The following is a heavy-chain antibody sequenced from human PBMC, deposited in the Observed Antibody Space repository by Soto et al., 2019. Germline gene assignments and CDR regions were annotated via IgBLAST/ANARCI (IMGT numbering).Heavy chain of an antibody. CDR3: AKNQWGNVFDI. D-gene: IGHD3-16*01. Sequence: EVPLLESGGGLVQPGVSLRLSCAASGFAFSSYDMTWVRQAPGKGLEWVSTISKSGATPYYADSVRGRFTISRDNSKSTLHLQMNSLRAEDTALYYCAKNQWGNVFDIWGQGTMLTVSS. CDR2: ISKSGATP. V-gene: IGHV3-23*01. CDR1: GFAFSSYD. J-gene: IGHJ3*02.